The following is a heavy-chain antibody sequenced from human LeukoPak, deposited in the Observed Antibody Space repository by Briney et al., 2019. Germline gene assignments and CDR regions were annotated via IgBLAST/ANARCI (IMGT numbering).Heavy chain of an antibody. D-gene: IGHD6-13*01. Sequence: SETLSLTCTVSGGSISSSSYYWGWIRQPPGKGLEWIGSIYYSGSTYYNPSLKSRVTISVDTSKNQFSLKLSSVTAADTAVYYCASGSPLYSSSWYPRWTFQHWGQGTLVTVSS. CDR2: IYYSGST. J-gene: IGHJ1*01. CDR1: GGSISSSSYY. CDR3: ASGSPLYSSSWYPRWTFQH. V-gene: IGHV4-39*01.